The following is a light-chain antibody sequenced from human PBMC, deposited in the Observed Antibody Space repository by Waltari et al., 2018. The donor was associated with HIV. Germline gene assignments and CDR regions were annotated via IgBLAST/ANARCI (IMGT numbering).Light chain of an antibody. CDR1: AIGTKR. V-gene: IGLV3-21*02. Sequence: SYVLPQSPSVSVAPGQTARITWGANAIGTKRVHWTQQKPDQAPVLLVYDDSDRPSGIPERFSGSNSGNAATLTISRVEVGDEADYFCQVWETSSDLRLWVFGGGSRLTVL. J-gene: IGLJ3*02. CDR3: QVWETSSDLRLWV. CDR2: DDS.